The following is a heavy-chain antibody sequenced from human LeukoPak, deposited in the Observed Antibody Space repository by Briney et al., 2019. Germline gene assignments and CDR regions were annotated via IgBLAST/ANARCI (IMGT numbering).Heavy chain of an antibody. V-gene: IGHV4-61*02. CDR2: IYTSGST. D-gene: IGHD3-3*01. CDR3: ARSQYYDLWSGYYTPFDY. Sequence: PSETLSLTCIVSGGSISSGSYYWSWIRQPAGKGLEWIGRIYTSGSTNYNPSLKSRVTISVDTSKNQFSLKLSSVTAADTAVYYCARSQYYDLWSGYYTPFDYWGQGTLVTVSS. J-gene: IGHJ4*02. CDR1: GGSISSGSYY.